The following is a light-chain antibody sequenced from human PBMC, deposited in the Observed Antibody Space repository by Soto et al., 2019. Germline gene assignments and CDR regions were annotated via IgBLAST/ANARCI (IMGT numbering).Light chain of an antibody. Sequence: DIQMTQSPSTLSASVADRVTITCRASQSISSWLAWYQQKPGKAPKLLIYDASSLESGVPSRFSGSGSGTEFTLTISSLQPDDFATYYCQQYNSYSAFGQGTKVDIK. CDR2: DAS. CDR3: QQYNSYSA. CDR1: QSISSW. V-gene: IGKV1-5*01. J-gene: IGKJ1*01.